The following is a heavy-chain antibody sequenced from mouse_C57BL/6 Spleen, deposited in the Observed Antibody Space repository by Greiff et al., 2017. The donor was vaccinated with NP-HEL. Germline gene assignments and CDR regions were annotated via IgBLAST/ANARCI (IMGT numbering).Heavy chain of an antibody. Sequence: QVQLQQPGAELVKPGASVKLSCKASGYTFTSYWITWVKQRPGQGLEWIGYINPGSGSTNYNETFKSQATLTVDTSSSTAYMQLNSLTSEDTAVYYCARSKDYGSSCDYAVDYWGQGTSVTVSS. V-gene: IGHV1-55*01. CDR2: INPGSGST. J-gene: IGHJ4*01. D-gene: IGHD1-1*01. CDR1: GYTFTSYW. CDR3: ARSKDYGSSCDYAVDY.